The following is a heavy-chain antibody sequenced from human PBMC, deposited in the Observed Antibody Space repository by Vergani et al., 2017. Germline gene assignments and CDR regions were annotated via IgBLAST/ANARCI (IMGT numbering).Heavy chain of an antibody. V-gene: IGHV4-38-2*01. CDR2: IHHSGDT. J-gene: IGHJ6*02. CDR3: ARHRGSGGFFPSSYFYGIDV. CDR1: ASSIMTNPY. Sequence: QVQLQESGPGLVKPSETLTLPCDVSASSIMTNPYWGWFRQSPGKGLSWIGCIHHSGDTHYNSSLKSRVSISIVSSSKFSLSLTSVTAADTAIYYCARHRGSGGFFPSSYFYGIDVWGQGTTVTVSS. D-gene: IGHD3-10*01.